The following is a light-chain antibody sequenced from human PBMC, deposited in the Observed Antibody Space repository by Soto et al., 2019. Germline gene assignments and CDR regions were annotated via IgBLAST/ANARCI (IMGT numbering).Light chain of an antibody. J-gene: IGKJ1*01. CDR2: DAS. Sequence: EIVLTQSPATLSLSPGERATLSCRASQSINRHLAWYRQKPGQAPRLLIYDASSRATGIPDRFSGSGSGTDFTLTISRLEPEDFAVYYCQQYGTSPWTFGQGTKVDIK. CDR1: QSINRH. CDR3: QQYGTSPWT. V-gene: IGKV3-20*01.